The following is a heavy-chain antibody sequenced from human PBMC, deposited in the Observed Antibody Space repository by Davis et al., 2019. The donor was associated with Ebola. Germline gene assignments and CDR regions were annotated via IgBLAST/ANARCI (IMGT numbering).Heavy chain of an antibody. V-gene: IGHV3-23*01. D-gene: IGHD4-17*01. Sequence: GESLKISCAASGFTFSNYGMTWVRQAPGKGLEWVSGITSTGDSGDRTYYADSVKGRFTISRDNSKKTVFLQMNSLRDEDTAVYYCAKYGDYWYFDLWGRGTLVTVSS. CDR2: ITSTGDSGDRT. CDR3: AKYGDYWYFDL. J-gene: IGHJ2*01. CDR1: GFTFSNYG.